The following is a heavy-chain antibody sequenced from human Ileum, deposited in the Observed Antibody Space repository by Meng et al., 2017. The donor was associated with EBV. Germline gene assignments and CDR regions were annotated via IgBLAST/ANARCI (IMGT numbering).Heavy chain of an antibody. D-gene: IGHD1-7*01. CDR1: GDSISSDIW. CDR2: VYHRGDT. J-gene: IGHJ4*02. CDR3: GRDQGRELINH. V-gene: IGHV4-4*02. Sequence: QVLLTGSGPGRVKPSGTLSTSCSVSGDSISSDIWWSWVRQPPGKGLEWIGEVYHRGDTNYNPSLKSRVDISVDKSKNQFYLSLFSVTAADTAVYYCGRDQGRELINHWGQGTLVTVSS.